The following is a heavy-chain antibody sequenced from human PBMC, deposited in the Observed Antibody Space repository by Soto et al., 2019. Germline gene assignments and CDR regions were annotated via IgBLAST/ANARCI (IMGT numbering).Heavy chain of an antibody. J-gene: IGHJ6*02. CDR2: ISGSGGST. Sequence: EVLLLESGGALVQPGGSLRLSCAASGFTFSRYAMSWVRQAPGKGLEWVSGISGSGGSTIYADPVNGRFTISRDNSKNTLDLQMNSLRAEYTAVYYGANDDTANFYYYGMDVWGQGTTVTVSS. D-gene: IGHD5-18*01. V-gene: IGHV3-23*01. CDR1: GFTFSRYA. CDR3: ANDDTANFYYYGMDV.